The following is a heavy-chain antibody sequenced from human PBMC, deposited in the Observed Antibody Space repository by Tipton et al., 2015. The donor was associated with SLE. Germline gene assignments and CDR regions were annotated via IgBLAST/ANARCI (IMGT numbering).Heavy chain of an antibody. J-gene: IGHJ2*01. D-gene: IGHD1-26*01. CDR3: ARVVGEKYLGYFDL. Sequence: SLRLSCAASGFTFSKYYMSWIRQAPGKGLEWVSYISNTGHTISYADSVKGRFTISRDNALNSLYLQMNSLRSDDTAVYYCARVVGEKYLGYFDLRGRGTLVTVSS. V-gene: IGHV3-11*01. CDR1: GFTFSKYY. CDR2: ISNTGHTI.